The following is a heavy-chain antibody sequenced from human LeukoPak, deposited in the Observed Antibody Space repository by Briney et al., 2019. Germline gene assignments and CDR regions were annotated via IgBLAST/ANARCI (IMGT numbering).Heavy chain of an antibody. CDR1: GFTFSSYW. CDR2: IKQDGSEK. Sequence: PGGSLRLSCAASGFTFSSYWMSWVRQAPGKGLEWVANIKQDGSEKYYVDSVKGRFTISRGNAKNSLYLQMNSLRAEDTAVYYCARDSGSGSSNYYYYYYMDVWGKGTTVTISS. D-gene: IGHD3-10*01. V-gene: IGHV3-7*01. CDR3: ARDSGSGSSNYYYYYYMDV. J-gene: IGHJ6*03.